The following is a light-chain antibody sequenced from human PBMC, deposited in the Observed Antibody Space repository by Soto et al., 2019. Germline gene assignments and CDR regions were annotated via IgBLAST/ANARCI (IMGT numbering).Light chain of an antibody. CDR2: EVT. Sequence: QSALTQPASVSGSPGQSITISCTGTSNDICSYNFVSWYQQCPGKAPKLMIFEVTNRPSGVSNRFSGSKSGNTASLTISGLQAEDEADYYCSSSTRRNNVVLFGGGTKLTVL. V-gene: IGLV2-14*01. J-gene: IGLJ3*02. CDR3: SSSTRRNNVVL. CDR1: SNDICSYNF.